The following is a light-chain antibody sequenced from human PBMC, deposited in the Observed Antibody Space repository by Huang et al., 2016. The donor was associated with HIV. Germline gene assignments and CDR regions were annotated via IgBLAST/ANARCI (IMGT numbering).Light chain of an antibody. Sequence: EIVVPQTPLSLSLSPGEQASISCKSSQSLLHSGGYNYLYWFLKKARPGSTLLIYEVSKQFSGVSNRVSGSGAGTQCTLKISRVEAEDCGVYCCVQDAQDLYTFS. CDR2: EVS. J-gene: IGKJ3*01. CDR1: QSLLHSGGYNY. V-gene: IGKV2D-26*01. CDR3: VQDAQDLYT.